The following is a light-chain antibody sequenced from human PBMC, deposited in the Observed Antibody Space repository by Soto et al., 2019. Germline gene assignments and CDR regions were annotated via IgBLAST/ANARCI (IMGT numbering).Light chain of an antibody. J-gene: IGKJ1*01. CDR1: QSIASY. V-gene: IGKV1-39*01. CDR2: AAS. CDR3: QQSYNTPRT. Sequence: DIQMTQSPSSLSASVGDRVTITCRASQSIASYFNWYQQKPGKAPNLLIYAASSLQSGVPSRFSGSGSGTDFTLTISSLQPEDFATYYCQQSYNTPRTFGRGTKVEIK.